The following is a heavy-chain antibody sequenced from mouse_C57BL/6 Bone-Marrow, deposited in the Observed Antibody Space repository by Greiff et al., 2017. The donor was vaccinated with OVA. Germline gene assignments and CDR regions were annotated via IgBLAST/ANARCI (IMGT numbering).Heavy chain of an antibody. CDR3: TRRIYDGYYVGVYYAMDY. J-gene: IGHJ4*01. Sequence: QVQLQQSGAELVRPGASVTLSCTASGYTFTDYEMHWVKQTPVHGLEWIGAIDPETGGTAYNQKFKGKAILTADKSSSTAYMELRSLTSEDSAVYYCTRRIYDGYYVGVYYAMDYWGQGTSVTVSS. D-gene: IGHD2-3*01. CDR2: IDPETGGT. V-gene: IGHV1-15*01. CDR1: GYTFTDYE.